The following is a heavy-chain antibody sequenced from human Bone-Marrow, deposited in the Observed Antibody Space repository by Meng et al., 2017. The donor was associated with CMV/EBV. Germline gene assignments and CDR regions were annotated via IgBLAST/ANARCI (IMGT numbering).Heavy chain of an antibody. CDR2: ISWNSGSI. CDR3: ARGSTVTTLRPY. V-gene: IGHV3-9*03. D-gene: IGHD4-17*01. J-gene: IGHJ4*02. CDR1: GFTFDDYA. Sequence: SLKISCAASGFTFDDYAMHWVRQAPGKGLEWVSGISWNSGSIGYADSVKGRFTISRDNAKNSLYLQMNSLRAEDMALYYCARGSTVTTLRPYWGQGTLVTVSS.